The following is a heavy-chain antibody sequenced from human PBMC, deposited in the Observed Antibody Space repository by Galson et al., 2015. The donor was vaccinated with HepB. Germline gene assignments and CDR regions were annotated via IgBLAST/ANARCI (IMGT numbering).Heavy chain of an antibody. CDR2: IYYSGGT. CDR3: ARSNSDSWIDS. J-gene: IGHJ4*02. CDR1: GGSISGYY. Sequence: ETLSLTCTVSGGSISGYYWTWIRQSPGKGPEWIGCIYYSGGTNYNPSLKSRVTISVDTSKNQFSLKLSSVTAADTAVYYCARSNSDSWIDSWGQGTLDTVSS. D-gene: IGHD4-11*01. V-gene: IGHV4-59*01.